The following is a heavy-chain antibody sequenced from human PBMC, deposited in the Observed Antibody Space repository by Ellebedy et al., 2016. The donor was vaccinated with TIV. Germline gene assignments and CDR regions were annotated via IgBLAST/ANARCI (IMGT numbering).Heavy chain of an antibody. CDR3: ARDFVDKLANSWYPGNWFDP. D-gene: IGHD1-1*01. Sequence: ASVKVSCKASGYTFTDYYIHWVRQAPGQGLEWMGWINPNTGGPDYEKKFQGRITMTRDRSMSTVYMDLFSITSDDTAVYFCARDFVDKLANSWYPGNWFDPWGQGTLITVSS. CDR2: INPNTGGP. CDR1: GYTFTDYY. J-gene: IGHJ5*02. V-gene: IGHV1-2*02.